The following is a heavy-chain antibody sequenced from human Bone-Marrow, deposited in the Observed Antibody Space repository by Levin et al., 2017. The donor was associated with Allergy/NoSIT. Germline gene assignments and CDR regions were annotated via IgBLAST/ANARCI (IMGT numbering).Heavy chain of an antibody. D-gene: IGHD6-13*01. CDR1: GFTFSSYG. CDR2: IWYDGSNK. J-gene: IGHJ3*02. CDR3: ARKTLAEPAGILPVAFDI. V-gene: IGHV3-33*01. Sequence: GGSLRLSCAASGFTFSSYGMHWVRQAPGKGLEWVAVIWYDGSNKYYADSVKGRFTISRDNSKNTLYLQMNSLRAEDTAVYYCARKTLAEPAGILPVAFDIWGQGTMVTVSS.